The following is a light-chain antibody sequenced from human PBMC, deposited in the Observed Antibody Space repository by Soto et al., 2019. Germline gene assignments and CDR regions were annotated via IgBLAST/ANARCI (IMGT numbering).Light chain of an antibody. CDR3: AVWDDSLSGVV. CDR1: SSNIGSNY. V-gene: IGLV1-47*01. CDR2: KNN. J-gene: IGLJ2*01. Sequence: QAVVTQPPSASGTPGQRVTISCSGSSSNIGSNYVYWYQQLPGMAPKVLIYKNNQRPSGVPDRFSGFKSGTSGSLAISGLRSEDEADYSCAVWDDSLSGVVFGGGTKLTVL.